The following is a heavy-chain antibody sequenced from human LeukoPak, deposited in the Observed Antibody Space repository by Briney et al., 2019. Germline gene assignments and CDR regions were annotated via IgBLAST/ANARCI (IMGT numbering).Heavy chain of an antibody. CDR3: ARDSPAAGTWGAFDI. Sequence: PGGSLRLSCAASGFTFSDYAMTRVRQAPRKGLESVSIISSGGAGTYYADSVKSRFTISRDNSKNTLYLQMNSLRAEDTAVYYCARDSPAAGTWGAFDIWGQGTMVTVSS. CDR2: ISSGGAGT. CDR1: GFTFSDYA. V-gene: IGHV3-23*01. J-gene: IGHJ3*02. D-gene: IGHD6-13*01.